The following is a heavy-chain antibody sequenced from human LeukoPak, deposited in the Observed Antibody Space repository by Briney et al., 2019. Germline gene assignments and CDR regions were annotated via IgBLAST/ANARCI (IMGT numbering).Heavy chain of an antibody. CDR2: IYPGDSDT. J-gene: IGHJ4*02. V-gene: IGHV5-51*01. CDR1: GYIFTSYW. D-gene: IGHD2-2*01. CDR3: AIIVVVPAAIGGSEYYFDY. Sequence: GESLKISCKGSGYIFTSYWIGWARQLPGKGLEWMGIIYPGDSDTRYSPSFQGQVTISADKSISTAYLQWSSLKAPDTAMYYCAIIVVVPAAIGGSEYYFDYWGQGTLVTVSS.